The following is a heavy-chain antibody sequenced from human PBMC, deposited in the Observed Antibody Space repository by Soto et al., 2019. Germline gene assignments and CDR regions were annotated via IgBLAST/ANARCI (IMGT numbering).Heavy chain of an antibody. J-gene: IGHJ4*02. CDR3: AHRRWFGHPSYFDY. CDR1: GFSLSTSGVG. CDR2: IYWDDDK. D-gene: IGHD3-10*01. Sequence: QITLKESGPTLVKPTQTLTLTCTFSGFSLSTSGVGVGWIRQPPGKALEWLALIYWDDDKRYSPSLKSRLTITKDTSKNQVVLTMTNMDPVDTATYYCAHRRWFGHPSYFDYWGQGTLVTVSS. V-gene: IGHV2-5*02.